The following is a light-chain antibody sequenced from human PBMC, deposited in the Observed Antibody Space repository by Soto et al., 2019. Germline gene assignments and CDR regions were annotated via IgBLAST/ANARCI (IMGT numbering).Light chain of an antibody. CDR3: SSYTSSNSVV. Sequence: QSVLTQPASVSGSPGQSITISCTGTSSDVGGHNYVSCYQQNPGKAPKLMIYEVSNRPSGVSNRFSGSKSGNTASLTISGLQAEDEADYFCSSYTSSNSVVFGGGTKLTVL. CDR2: EVS. V-gene: IGLV2-14*01. CDR1: SSDVGGHNY. J-gene: IGLJ2*01.